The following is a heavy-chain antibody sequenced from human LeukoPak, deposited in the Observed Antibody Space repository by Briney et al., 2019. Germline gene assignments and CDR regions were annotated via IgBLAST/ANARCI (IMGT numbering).Heavy chain of an antibody. V-gene: IGHV1-8*03. D-gene: IGHD2-2*01. CDR3: ARAIRYQLLSDY. CDR1: GYTFSTYD. CDR2: MNPNSANT. Sequence: ASVKVPCKASGYTFSTYDINWLRQAAGQGLEWMGWMNPNSANTGFAQKFQGRAAITRDTSTATAYLELSGLTSEDTAVYYCARAIRYQLLSDYWGQGTLVTVSS. J-gene: IGHJ4*02.